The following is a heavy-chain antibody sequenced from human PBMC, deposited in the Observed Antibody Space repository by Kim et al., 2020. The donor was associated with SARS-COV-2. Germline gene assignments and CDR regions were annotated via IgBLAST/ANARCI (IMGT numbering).Heavy chain of an antibody. V-gene: IGHV5-51*01. CDR1: GYSFTSYW. D-gene: IGHD3-10*01. CDR2: IYPGDSDT. J-gene: IGHJ3*02. Sequence: GESLKISCKGSGYSFTSYWIGWVRQMPGKGLEWMGIIYPGDSDTRYSPSFQGQVTISADKSISTAYLQWSSLKASDTAMYYCARGGLWFGELSRLGAFDIWGQETMVTVSA. CDR3: ARGGLWFGELSRLGAFDI.